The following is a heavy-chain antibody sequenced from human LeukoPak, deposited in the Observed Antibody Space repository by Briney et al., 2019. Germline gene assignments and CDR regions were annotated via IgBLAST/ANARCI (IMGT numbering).Heavy chain of an antibody. CDR3: AAYHFRGDTHYFDY. V-gene: IGHV4-4*07. D-gene: IGHD3-10*02. Sequence: SETLSLTCTVSGGSISSYYWNWIRQPAGKGLEWIGRIDSSGSTNYNPSLKSRVTMSVDTSKKQFSLRLSSVTAADTAVYYCAAYHFRGDTHYFDYWSQGILATVSS. J-gene: IGHJ4*02. CDR1: GGSISSYY. CDR2: IDSSGST.